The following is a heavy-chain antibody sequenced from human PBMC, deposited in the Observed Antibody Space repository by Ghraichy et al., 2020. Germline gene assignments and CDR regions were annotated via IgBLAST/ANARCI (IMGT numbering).Heavy chain of an antibody. Sequence: GESLNISCAASGFTFSNAWMSWVRQAPGKGLEWVGRIKSKTDGGTTDYAAPVKGRFTISRDDSKNTLYLQMNSLKTEDTAVYYCTGRDNFWSGYSHYYYYGMDVWGQGTTVTVSS. CDR1: GFTFSNAW. CDR3: TGRDNFWSGYSHYYYYGMDV. J-gene: IGHJ6*02. CDR2: IKSKTDGGTT. D-gene: IGHD3-3*01. V-gene: IGHV3-15*01.